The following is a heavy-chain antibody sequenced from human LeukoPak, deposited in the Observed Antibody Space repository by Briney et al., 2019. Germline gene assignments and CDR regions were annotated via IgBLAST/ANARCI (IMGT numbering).Heavy chain of an antibody. D-gene: IGHD2-8*02. Sequence: GTSLRLSCVVSGFTSHEFTMHWVRQLPGKGLEWVSGISWNSVSIVYADSVKGRFTISRDNAKNSLYLEMKSVRAEDTALYYCAKDTRYFDAGGPAWGQGTLVTVSS. CDR3: AKDTRYFDAGGPA. J-gene: IGHJ5*02. V-gene: IGHV3-9*02. CDR1: GFTSHEFT. CDR2: ISWNSVSI.